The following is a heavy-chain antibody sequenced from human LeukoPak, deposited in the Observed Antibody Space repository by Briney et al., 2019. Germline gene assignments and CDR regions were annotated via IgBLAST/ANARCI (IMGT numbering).Heavy chain of an antibody. CDR3: ARHYTSGWYSD. CDR1: GYTFTGYY. CDR2: INPKSGGT. J-gene: IGHJ4*02. V-gene: IGHV1-2*02. Sequence: ASVKVSCKASGYTFTGYYMHWVRQAPGQGLERMGWINPKSGGTNYAQKFQGRVTMTRDTSISTAYMELSGLRSDDTAVYYCARHYTSGWYSDWGQGTLVTVSS. D-gene: IGHD6-19*01.